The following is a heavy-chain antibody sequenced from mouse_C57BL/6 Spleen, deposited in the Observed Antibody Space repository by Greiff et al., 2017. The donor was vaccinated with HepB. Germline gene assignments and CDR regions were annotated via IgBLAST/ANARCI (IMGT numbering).Heavy chain of an antibody. Sequence: EVMLVESGGGLVKPGGSLKLSCAASGFTFSSYAMSWVRQTPEKRLEWVATISDGGSYTYYPDNVKGRFTISRDNAKNNLYLQMSHLKSEDTAMYYCASYYDYDDGYYYAMDYWGQGTSVTVSS. CDR3: ASYYDYDDGYYYAMDY. V-gene: IGHV5-4*03. D-gene: IGHD2-4*01. CDR1: GFTFSSYA. CDR2: ISDGGSYT. J-gene: IGHJ4*01.